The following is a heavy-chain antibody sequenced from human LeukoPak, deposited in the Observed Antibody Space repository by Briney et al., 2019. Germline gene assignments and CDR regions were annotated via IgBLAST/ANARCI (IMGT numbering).Heavy chain of an antibody. CDR1: GGSTSSYY. J-gene: IGHJ4*02. D-gene: IGHD6-19*01. V-gene: IGHV4-4*07. CDR3: ARDPGPRAVALFDY. CDR2: IYTSGST. Sequence: SETLSLTCTVSGGSTSSYYWSWIRQPAGKGLEWIGRIYTSGSTNYNPSLKSRVTMSVDTSKNQLSLRLSSVTAADTAVYYCARDPGPRAVALFDYWRQGTLATVSS.